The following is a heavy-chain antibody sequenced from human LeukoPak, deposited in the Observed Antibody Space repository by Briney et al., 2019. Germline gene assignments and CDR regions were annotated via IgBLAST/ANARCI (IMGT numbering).Heavy chain of an antibody. J-gene: IGHJ4*02. V-gene: IGHV4-30-2*01. Sequence: PSETLSLTCTVSGGSISSGGYYWSWIRQPPGKGLEWIGYIYHSGSTYYNPSLKSRVTISVDRSKNQFSLKLSSVTAADTAVYYCARGKENYFDYWGQGTLVTVSS. CDR1: GGSISSGGYY. CDR3: ARGKENYFDY. CDR2: IYHSGST.